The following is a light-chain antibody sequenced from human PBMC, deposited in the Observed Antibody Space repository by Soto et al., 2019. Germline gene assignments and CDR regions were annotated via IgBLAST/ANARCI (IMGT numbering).Light chain of an antibody. CDR3: SSYTSSSTRV. CDR2: DVS. V-gene: IGLV2-14*01. J-gene: IGLJ2*01. Sequence: QPVLTQPASVSGSPGQSIAISCTGTSSDVGGYNYVSWYQQYPGKAPKLMIYDVSNRPSGVSNRFSGSKSGNTASLTISGLQAEDEADYYCSSYTSSSTRVFGGGTKLTVL. CDR1: SSDVGGYNY.